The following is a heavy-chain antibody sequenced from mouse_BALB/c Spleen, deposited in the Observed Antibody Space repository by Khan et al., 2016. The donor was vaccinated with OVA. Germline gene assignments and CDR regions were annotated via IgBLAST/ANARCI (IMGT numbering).Heavy chain of an antibody. CDR3: ARRAYYANWYCDV. CDR2: ISYSGST. CDR1: GYSITSDYA. Sequence: EVKLLESGPGLVKPSQSLSLTCTVTGYSITSDYAWNWIRQFPGNKLEWMGYISYSGSTSYTPSLKSRISITRDTSKTQFFLQLNSVTTGDTATYYCARRAYYANWYCDVWGAGTTVTVSS. J-gene: IGHJ1*01. D-gene: IGHD1-1*02. V-gene: IGHV3-2*02.